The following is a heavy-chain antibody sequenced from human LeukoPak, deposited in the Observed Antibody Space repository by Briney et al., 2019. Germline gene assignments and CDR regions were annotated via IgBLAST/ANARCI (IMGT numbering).Heavy chain of an antibody. D-gene: IGHD6-13*01. CDR1: GGSFSGYY. V-gene: IGHV4-34*01. J-gene: IGHJ4*02. Sequence: SETLSLTCAVYGGSFSGYYWSWIRQPPGKGLEWIGEINHSGSTNYNPSLKSRVTISVDTSKDQFSLKLSSVTAADTAVYYCARTNTTGVEFIAAADQPGKAFDYWGQGTLVTVSS. CDR3: ARTNTTGVEFIAAADQPGKAFDY. CDR2: INHSGST.